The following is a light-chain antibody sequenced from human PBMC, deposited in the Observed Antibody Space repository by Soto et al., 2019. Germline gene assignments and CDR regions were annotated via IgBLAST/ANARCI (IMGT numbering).Light chain of an antibody. CDR3: QQYYTTPRT. V-gene: IGKV3-15*01. CDR2: GAS. CDR1: QSVDSN. J-gene: IGKJ2*01. Sequence: EIVMTQSPATLSVSPGGRATLSCRASQSVDSNLAWYQQKPGQAPRLLIYGASTRATGIPARFSGSGFETDFTLTVSSLQSEDSAVYYCQQYYTTPRTFGQGTKLEIK.